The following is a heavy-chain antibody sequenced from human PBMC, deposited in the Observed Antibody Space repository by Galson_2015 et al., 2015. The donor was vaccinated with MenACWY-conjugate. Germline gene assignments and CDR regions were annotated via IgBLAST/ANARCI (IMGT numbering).Heavy chain of an antibody. J-gene: IGHJ5*02. V-gene: IGHV3-21*01. CDR2: ISATSATI. Sequence: SLRLSCAASGFTFRSFSMNWVRQAPGKGLEWVSSISATSATIYSAASVRGRFTIPRDNAKNSLHLQMYRLTAEDTAMYYWARTAGSVPPWGQGTLVTVSS. D-gene: IGHD6-13*01. CDR3: ARTAGSVPP. CDR1: GFTFRSFS.